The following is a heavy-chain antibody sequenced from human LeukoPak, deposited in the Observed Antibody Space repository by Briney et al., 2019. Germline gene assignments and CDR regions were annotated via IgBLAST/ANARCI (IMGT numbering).Heavy chain of an antibody. CDR3: ARGPGGALPYYYYYYMDV. CDR1: GGTFSSYA. Sequence: SVKVSCKASGGTFSSYAISWVRQAPGQGLEWMGGIIPIFGTANYAQKFQGRVTITADESTSTAYMELSSLRSEDTAVYYCARGPGGALPYYYYYYMDVWGKGTTVTISS. CDR2: IIPIFGTA. D-gene: IGHD1-26*01. V-gene: IGHV1-69*13. J-gene: IGHJ6*03.